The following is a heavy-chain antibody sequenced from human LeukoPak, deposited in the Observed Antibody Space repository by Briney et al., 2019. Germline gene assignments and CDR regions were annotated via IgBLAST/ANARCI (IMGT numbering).Heavy chain of an antibody. D-gene: IGHD4-17*01. Sequence: SETLSLTCAVYGGSFSGYYWSWIRQPPGKGLEWIGEINHSGSTKYNPSLESRVTISVDTSKNQFSLKLRYVTAADTAVYYCARDPKYGDYLNWFDPWGQGTLVTVSS. CDR3: ARDPKYGDYLNWFDP. CDR1: GGSFSGYY. V-gene: IGHV4-34*01. J-gene: IGHJ5*02. CDR2: INHSGST.